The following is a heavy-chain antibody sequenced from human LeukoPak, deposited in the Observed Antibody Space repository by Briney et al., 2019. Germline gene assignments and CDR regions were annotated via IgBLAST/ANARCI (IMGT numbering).Heavy chain of an antibody. V-gene: IGHV1-2*02. Sequence: ASVKVSCKASGYTFTGYYMHWVRQAPGQGLEWMGWINPNSGGTNYAQKFQGRVTMTRDTPISTAYMELSRLRSDDTAVYYCARVGTSSSWYVHYFDYWGQGTLVTVSS. CDR2: INPNSGGT. CDR3: ARVGTSSSWYVHYFDY. CDR1: GYTFTGYY. D-gene: IGHD6-13*01. J-gene: IGHJ4*02.